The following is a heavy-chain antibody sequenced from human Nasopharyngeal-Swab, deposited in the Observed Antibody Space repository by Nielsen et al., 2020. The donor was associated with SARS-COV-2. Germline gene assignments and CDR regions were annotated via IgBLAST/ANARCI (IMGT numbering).Heavy chain of an antibody. D-gene: IGHD6-19*01. CDR2: IYYSGST. CDR3: AKGYSSGWWGGATADWFDP. J-gene: IGHJ5*02. Sequence: RQAPGKGLEWIGYIYYSGSTNYNPSLKSRVTISVDTSKNQFSLKLSSVTAADTAVYYCAKGYSSGWWGGATADWFDPWGQGTLVTAPQ. V-gene: IGHV4-61*06.